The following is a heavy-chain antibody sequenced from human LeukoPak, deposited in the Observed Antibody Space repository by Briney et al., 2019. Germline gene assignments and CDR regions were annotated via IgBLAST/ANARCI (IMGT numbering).Heavy chain of an antibody. CDR1: GFTFTTYW. CDR2: IKENSVGGTI. CDR3: TAGLGLTNDDS. D-gene: IGHD2-8*01. V-gene: IGHV3-15*01. Sequence: GESLRLSCAASGFTFTTYWMSWVRQAPGKGLEWVGRIKENSVGGTIDYAAPVQGRFTISRDDSKNTVYLEMNSLKTEDTAVYYCTAGLGLTNDDSWGQGTLVTVSS. J-gene: IGHJ4*02.